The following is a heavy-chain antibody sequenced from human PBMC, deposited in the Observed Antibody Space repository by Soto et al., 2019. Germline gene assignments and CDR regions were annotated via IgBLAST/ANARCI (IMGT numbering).Heavy chain of an antibody. CDR3: AKGKYYDFWSGVTWFVP. D-gene: IGHD3-3*01. CDR2: ISGSGGST. J-gene: IGHJ5*02. V-gene: IGHV3-23*01. Sequence: GGSLRLSCAASGFTFSSYAMSWVRQAPGKGLEWVSAISGSGGSTYYADSVKGRFTISRDNSKNTLYLQMNSLRAEDTAVYYCAKGKYYDFWSGVTWFVPWGQGTLVTVSS. CDR1: GFTFSSYA.